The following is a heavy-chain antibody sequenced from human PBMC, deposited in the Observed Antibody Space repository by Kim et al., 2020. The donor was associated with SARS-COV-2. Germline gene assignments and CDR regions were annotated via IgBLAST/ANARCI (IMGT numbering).Heavy chain of an antibody. V-gene: IGHV3-30-3*01. CDR2: ISFDGSNK. Sequence: GGSLRLSCAASGFTFSSYAMHWVRQAPGKGLEWVAVISFDGSNKYYADSVKGRFTISRDNSKKTLYLQMNSLRAEDTAVYYCARDGNYYDSPGYYYVYY. D-gene: IGHD3-22*01. CDR3: ARDGNYYDSPGYYYVYY. CDR1: GFTFSSYA. J-gene: IGHJ6*03.